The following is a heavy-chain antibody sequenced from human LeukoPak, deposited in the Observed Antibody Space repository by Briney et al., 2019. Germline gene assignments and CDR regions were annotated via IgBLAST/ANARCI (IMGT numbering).Heavy chain of an antibody. J-gene: IGHJ5*02. CDR2: IKEDGSEK. CDR1: GFTFTNHW. V-gene: IGHV3-7*03. D-gene: IGHD3-3*02. CDR3: AKSGSSVFWS. Sequence: PGESLRLSCAASGFTFTNHWMSWVRQAPGKGLEWVANIKEDGSEKYYVDSVKGRFTVSRDNVKNSLFLQMNSLRVDDTAVYYCAKSGSSVFWSWGQGTLVTGSS.